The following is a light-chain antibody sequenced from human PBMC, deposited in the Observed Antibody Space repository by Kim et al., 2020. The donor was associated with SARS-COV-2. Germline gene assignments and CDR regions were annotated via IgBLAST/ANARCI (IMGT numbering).Light chain of an antibody. Sequence: ELTQPPSASGSPGQWVSISCSGSSSNIGSNPVNWFQRLPGSAPKLLINRNNQRPSGVPDRFYGSKSGTSASLAISGLQSEDEGDYYCAAWDDSLNGHWVFGGGTKLTVL. V-gene: IGLV1-44*01. CDR1: SSNIGSNP. J-gene: IGLJ3*02. CDR3: AAWDDSLNGHWV. CDR2: RNN.